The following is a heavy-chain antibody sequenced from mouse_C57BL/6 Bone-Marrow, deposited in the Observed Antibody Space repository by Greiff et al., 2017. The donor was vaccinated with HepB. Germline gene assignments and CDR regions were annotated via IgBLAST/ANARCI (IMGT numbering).Heavy chain of an antibody. D-gene: IGHD2-1*01. CDR2: INPYNGGT. J-gene: IGHJ2*01. Sequence: VHVKQSGPVLVKPGASVKMSCKASGYTFTDYYMNWVKQSHGKSLEWIGVINPYNGGTSYNQKFKGKATLTVDKSSSTAYMELNSLTSEDSAVYYCASNYVLHFDYWGQGTTLTVSS. V-gene: IGHV1-19*01. CDR3: ASNYVLHFDY. CDR1: GYTFTDYY.